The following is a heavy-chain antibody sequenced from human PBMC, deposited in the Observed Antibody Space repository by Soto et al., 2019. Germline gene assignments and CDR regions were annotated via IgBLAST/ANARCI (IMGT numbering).Heavy chain of an antibody. V-gene: IGHV3-64*01. CDR3: ARRAHPEFYYIDV. Sequence: EVQLAESGGGLAQPGGSLRLSCAASGFTLSGYAMDWVRQAPGKGLEYVSGISSNGVGTYYANSVQGRFTISRDNSKNAVYLQMGNLSPEDMAVYYCARRAHPEFYYIDVWGKGNPGTVSS. CDR1: GFTLSGYA. J-gene: IGHJ6*03. CDR2: ISSNGVGT.